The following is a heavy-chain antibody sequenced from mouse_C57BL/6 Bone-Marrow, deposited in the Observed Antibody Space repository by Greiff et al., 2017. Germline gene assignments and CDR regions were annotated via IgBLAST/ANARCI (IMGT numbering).Heavy chain of an antibody. Sequence: QVQLQQSGAELVRPGTSVKVSCKASGYAFTNYLIEWVKQRPGQGLEWIGVINPGSGGTNYNEKLKGKATLTAAKSSSTAYMQLSSLTSEDSAVYCCARSRPAWFAYWGQGTLVTVSA. V-gene: IGHV1-54*01. CDR1: GYAFTNYL. CDR2: INPGSGGT. CDR3: ARSRPAWFAY. J-gene: IGHJ3*01.